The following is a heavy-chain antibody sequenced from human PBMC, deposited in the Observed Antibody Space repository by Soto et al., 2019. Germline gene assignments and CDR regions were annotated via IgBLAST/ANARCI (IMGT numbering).Heavy chain of an antibody. D-gene: IGHD1-26*01. J-gene: IGHJ6*02. Sequence: QVQLVESGGGLVKPGGSLRLSCAASGFTFSDYYMNWIRQAPGKGLEWLSYSDGSSAYPDYADSMKGQFTVSRDNAKNPLFLQLTRLRDEATAVYYCARAVGNSYGMDVWGQGTTVTVPS. CDR2: SDGSSAYP. CDR3: ARAVGNSYGMDV. V-gene: IGHV3-11*06. CDR1: GFTFSDYY.